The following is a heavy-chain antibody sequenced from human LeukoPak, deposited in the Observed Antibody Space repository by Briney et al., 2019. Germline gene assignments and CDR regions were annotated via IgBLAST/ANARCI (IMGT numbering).Heavy chain of an antibody. Sequence: GASVKVSCKASGYTFTGYYMHWVRQAPGHGLEWMGWINPNSGGTNYAQRFQGRVTMTRDTSISTAYMELSRLRSDDTAVYYCAIRDYGDYWYYFDYWGQGTLVTVSS. J-gene: IGHJ4*02. CDR1: GYTFTGYY. CDR2: INPNSGGT. D-gene: IGHD4-17*01. CDR3: AIRDYGDYWYYFDY. V-gene: IGHV1-2*02.